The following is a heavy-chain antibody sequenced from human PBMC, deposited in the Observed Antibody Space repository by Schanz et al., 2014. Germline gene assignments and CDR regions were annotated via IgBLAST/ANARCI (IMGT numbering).Heavy chain of an antibody. J-gene: IGHJ6*02. D-gene: IGHD3-22*01. CDR2: INPNTGGT. CDR1: GGTFSTYP. V-gene: IGHV1-2*04. Sequence: QVQLVQSGAEVKKPGSSMRVSCKASGGTFSTYPINWLRQAPGQGLEWMGWINPNTGGTNFAQKFQGWVTVTRDTSSSTVYMELSRVTDEDTAVYYCEGDDRAYYDGMDVWGQGTTVTVSS. CDR3: EGDDRAYYDGMDV.